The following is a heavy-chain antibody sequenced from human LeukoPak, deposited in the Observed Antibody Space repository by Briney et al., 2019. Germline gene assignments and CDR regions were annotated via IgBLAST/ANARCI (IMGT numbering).Heavy chain of an antibody. CDR1: GFTVSSNY. D-gene: IGHD1-26*01. V-gene: IGHV3-53*01. Sequence: GGSLRLSCAASGFTVSSNYMRWVRQAPGKGLEWVSVIYSGGSTYYADSVKGRFTISRDIPKNTLYLQMNTLRAEDTAVYYCARDEGVGAFDIWGRGTVVTVSS. J-gene: IGHJ3*02. CDR3: ARDEGVGAFDI. CDR2: IYSGGST.